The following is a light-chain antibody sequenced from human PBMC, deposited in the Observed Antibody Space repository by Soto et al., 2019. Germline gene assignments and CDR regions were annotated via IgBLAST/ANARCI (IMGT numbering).Light chain of an antibody. J-gene: IGLJ1*01. V-gene: IGLV1-44*01. CDR3: ASWDDSLNGHV. CDR2: SND. CDR1: SSNIGKSF. Sequence: QSVLTQPPSVSAAPGQKVTISCSGSSSNIGKSFVSWYQQLPATVPKLLIYSNDQRPSGVPDRFSASKSGTSASLAISGLQSEDEADYYCASWDDSLNGHVFGTGTKVTVL.